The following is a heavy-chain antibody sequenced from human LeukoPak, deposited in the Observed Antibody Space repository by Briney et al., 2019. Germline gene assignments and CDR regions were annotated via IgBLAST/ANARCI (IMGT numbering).Heavy chain of an antibody. J-gene: IGHJ4*02. Sequence: PGGSLRLSCAASGFTFSSYAMSWVRQAPGKGLEWVSAISGSGGSTYYADSVKGRFTISRDNSKSTLYLQMNSLRAEDTAVYYCAKDFPTVVTPEQGPALVSYWGQGTLVTVSS. CDR3: AKDFPTVVTPEQGPALVSY. CDR1: GFTFSSYA. V-gene: IGHV3-23*01. D-gene: IGHD4-23*01. CDR2: ISGSGGST.